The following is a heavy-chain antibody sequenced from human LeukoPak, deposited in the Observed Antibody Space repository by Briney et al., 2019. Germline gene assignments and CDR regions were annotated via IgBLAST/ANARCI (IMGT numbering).Heavy chain of an antibody. CDR1: GFTFSSYG. J-gene: IGHJ4*02. V-gene: IGHV3-23*01. CDR2: ISGSGGST. Sequence: PGGSLRLSCAASGFTFSSYGMSWVRQAPGKGLEWVSAISGSGGSTYYADSVKGRFTISRDNAKNSLYLQMNSLRAEDTAVYYCTRDPRRLDYCGQGTLVTVSS. CDR3: TRDPRRLDY.